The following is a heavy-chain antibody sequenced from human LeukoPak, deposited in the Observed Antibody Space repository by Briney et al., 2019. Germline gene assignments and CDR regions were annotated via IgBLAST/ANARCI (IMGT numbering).Heavy chain of an antibody. D-gene: IGHD3-16*02. J-gene: IGHJ4*02. CDR1: GYTFTSYG. CDR2: ISAYNGNT. V-gene: IGHV1-18*01. CDR3: ARLGHDYIWGSYRFLSDY. Sequence: ASVKVSCTASGYTFTSYGISWVRQAPGQGLEWLGWISAYNGNTNYAQKLQGRVTMTTDTSTSTAYMELRSLRSDDTAVYYCARLGHDYIWGSYRFLSDYWGQGTLVTVSS.